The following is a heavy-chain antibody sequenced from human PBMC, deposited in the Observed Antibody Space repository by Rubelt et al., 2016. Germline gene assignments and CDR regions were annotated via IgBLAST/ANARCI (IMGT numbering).Heavy chain of an antibody. V-gene: IGHV1-69*13. CDR2: VIPLFGTT. J-gene: IGHJ4*02. CDR3: TRASYRDGYVFQRGYFLDS. D-gene: IGHD5-24*01. CDR1: GYTFTSYG. Sequence: QVQLVQSGAEVKKPGASVKVSSKASGYTFTSYGVSWVRQAPGQGLEWMGGVIPLFGTTNYTQKFQNRVTITADDSTSSAYLEMSSLGSDDTAVYYCTRASYRDGYVFQRGYFLDSWGQGTLVTVSS.